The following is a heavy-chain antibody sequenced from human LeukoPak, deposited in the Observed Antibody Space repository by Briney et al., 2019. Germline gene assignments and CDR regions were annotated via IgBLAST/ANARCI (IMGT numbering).Heavy chain of an antibody. CDR3: ARGRACMDY. J-gene: IGHJ4*02. CDR2: IYYSGST. V-gene: IGHV4-59*01. D-gene: IGHD2-8*01. Sequence: SETLSLTCTVSGGSISSYYWSWIRQPPGKGLEWIGYIYYSGSTNYNPSLKSRVTISVDTSKNQFSLKLSSVTAADTAVYYCARGRACMDYWGQGTLVTVSS. CDR1: GGSISSYY.